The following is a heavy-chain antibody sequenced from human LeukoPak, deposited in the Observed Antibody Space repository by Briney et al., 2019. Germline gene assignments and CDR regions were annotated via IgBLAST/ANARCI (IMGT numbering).Heavy chain of an antibody. CDR2: IYYSGST. CDR1: GGSISSSSYY. CDR3: ARAVVVVVAATKWSDP. V-gene: IGHV4-39*07. D-gene: IGHD2-15*01. Sequence: SETLSLTCTVSGGSISSSSYYWGWIRQPPGKGLEWIGSIYYSGSTYYNPSLKSRVTISVDTSKNQFSLKLSSVTAADTAVYYCARAVVVVVAATKWSDPWGQGTLVTVSS. J-gene: IGHJ5*02.